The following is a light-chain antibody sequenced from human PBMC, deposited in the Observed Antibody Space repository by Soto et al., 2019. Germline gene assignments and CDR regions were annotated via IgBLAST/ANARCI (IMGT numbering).Light chain of an antibody. CDR3: AAWDDSRNGYV. Sequence: QSVLTQPPSVSEAPRQRVTISCSGSSSNIGNNAVNWYQQLPGKAPKLLIYYDDLLPSGVSDRFSGSKSGTSASLAISGLQSEDEADYCCAAWDDSRNGYVFGTGTKLTVL. CDR1: SSNIGNNA. V-gene: IGLV1-36*01. CDR2: YDD. J-gene: IGLJ1*01.